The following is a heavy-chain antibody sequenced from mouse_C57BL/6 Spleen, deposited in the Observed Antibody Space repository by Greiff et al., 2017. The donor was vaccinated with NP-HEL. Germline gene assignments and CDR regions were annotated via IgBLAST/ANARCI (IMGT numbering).Heavy chain of an antibody. CDR2: IWTGGGT. CDR3: ARNSYDGYYFYAMDY. D-gene: IGHD2-3*01. J-gene: IGHJ4*01. CDR1: GFSLTSYA. Sequence: VQRVESGPGLVAPSQSLSITCTVSGFSLTSYAISWVRQPPGKGLEWLGVIWTGGGTNYNSALKSRLSISKDNSKSQVFLKMNSLQTDDTARYYCARNSYDGYYFYAMDYWGQGTSVTVSS. V-gene: IGHV2-9-1*01.